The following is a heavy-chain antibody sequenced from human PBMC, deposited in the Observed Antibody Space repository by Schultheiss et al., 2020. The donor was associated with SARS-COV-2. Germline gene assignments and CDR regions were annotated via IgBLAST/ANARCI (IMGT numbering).Heavy chain of an antibody. J-gene: IGHJ6*02. CDR3: ARDGTRRDGYKNTPYYYYGMDV. D-gene: IGHD5-24*01. Sequence: SQTLSLTCAVSGYSISSGYYWGWIRQPPGKGLEWIGSIYHSGSTYYNPSLKSRVTISVDTSKNQFSLKLSSVTAADTAVYYCARDGTRRDGYKNTPYYYYGMDVWGQGTTVTVSS. CDR1: GYSISSGYY. CDR2: IYHSGST. V-gene: IGHV4-38-2*02.